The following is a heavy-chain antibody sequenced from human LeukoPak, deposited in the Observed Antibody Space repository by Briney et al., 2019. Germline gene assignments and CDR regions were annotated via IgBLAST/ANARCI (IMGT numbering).Heavy chain of an antibody. CDR2: IYPGDSDT. D-gene: IGHD3-9*01. V-gene: IGHV5-51*01. CDR3: ARHTYYDILTAPFDP. J-gene: IGHJ5*02. Sequence: GESLKSSCKGSGYSFTSYWIGWVRQMPGKGLEWMGIIYPGDSDTRYSPSFQGQVTISADKSISTAYLQWSSLKASDTAMYYCARHTYYDILTAPFDPWGQGTLVTVSS. CDR1: GYSFTSYW.